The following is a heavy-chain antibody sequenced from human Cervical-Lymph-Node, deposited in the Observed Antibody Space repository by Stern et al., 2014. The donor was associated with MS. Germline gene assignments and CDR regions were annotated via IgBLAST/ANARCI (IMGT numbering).Heavy chain of an antibody. Sequence: EVQLVQSGADLVQPGGSLKLSCAASGFTFSSHGLRWVRQAPGQGLLWVSRVNYSSSDTSYADSARGRFTISRDNANNTLYLQMSSLRVEEPAIYYCVRNWWGPDHWGQGTLVTVSS. CDR2: VNYSSSDT. CDR1: GFTFSSHG. CDR3: VRNWWGPDH. J-gene: IGHJ4*02. D-gene: IGHD2-8*02. V-gene: IGHV3-74*02.